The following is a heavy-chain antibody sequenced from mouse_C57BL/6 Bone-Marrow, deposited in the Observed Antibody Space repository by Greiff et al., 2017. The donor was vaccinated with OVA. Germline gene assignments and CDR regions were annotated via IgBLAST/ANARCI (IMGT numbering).Heavy chain of an antibody. D-gene: IGHD1-1*01. CDR2: IYPGSGNT. CDR1: GYSFTSYY. Sequence: QVQLQQSGPELVKPGASVKISCKASGYSFTSYYIHWVKQRPGQGLEWIGWIYPGSGNTKYNEKFKGKATLTADTSSSTAYMQLSSLTSEDSEVYYCARNYYGSSFHWYFDVWGTGTTVTVSS. CDR3: ARNYYGSSFHWYFDV. J-gene: IGHJ1*03. V-gene: IGHV1-66*01.